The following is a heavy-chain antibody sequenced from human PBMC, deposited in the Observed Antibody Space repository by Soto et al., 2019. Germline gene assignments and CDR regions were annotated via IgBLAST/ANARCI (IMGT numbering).Heavy chain of an antibody. CDR2: IWYDGSNK. J-gene: IGHJ6*02. CDR3: ATVRAAALSGYGMDV. Sequence: PGGSLRLSCAASGFTFSSYGMHWVRQAPGKGLEWVAVIWYDGSNKYYAHSVKGRFTISRDNSKNTLYLQMNSLGAEDTAVYYCATVRAAALSGYGMDVWGQGTTVTVSS. V-gene: IGHV3-33*01. D-gene: IGHD6-13*01. CDR1: GFTFSSYG.